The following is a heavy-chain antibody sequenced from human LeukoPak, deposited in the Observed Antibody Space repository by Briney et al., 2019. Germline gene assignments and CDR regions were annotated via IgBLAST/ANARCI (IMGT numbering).Heavy chain of an antibody. CDR3: ARDRGDGLYYYMDV. J-gene: IGHJ6*03. V-gene: IGHV1-2*02. Sequence: ASVKVSCKASGYTFTSYGISWVRQAPGQGLEWMGWINPNSGGTNYAQKFQGRVTMTRDTSISTAYMELSRLRSDDTAVYYCARDRGDGLYYYMDVWGKGTTVTVSS. D-gene: IGHD3-10*01. CDR1: GYTFTSYG. CDR2: INPNSGGT.